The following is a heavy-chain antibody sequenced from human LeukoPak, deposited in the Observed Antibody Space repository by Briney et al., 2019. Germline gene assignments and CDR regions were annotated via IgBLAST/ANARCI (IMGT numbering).Heavy chain of an antibody. CDR3: AKDPYYDSSGPVGDAFDI. J-gene: IGHJ3*02. CDR2: ISGSGGST. CDR1: GFTFSSYA. Sequence: GGSLRLSCAASGFTFSSYAMSWVRQAPGRGLEWVSAISGSGGSTYYADSVKGRFTISRDNSKNTLYLQMNSLRAEDTAVYYCAKDPYYDSSGPVGDAFDIWGQGTMVTVSS. V-gene: IGHV3-23*01. D-gene: IGHD3-22*01.